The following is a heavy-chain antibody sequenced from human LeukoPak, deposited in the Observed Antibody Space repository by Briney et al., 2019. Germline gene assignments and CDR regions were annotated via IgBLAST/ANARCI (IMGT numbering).Heavy chain of an antibody. CDR3: ATDQGIFGVGSNGSYDY. D-gene: IGHD3-3*01. V-gene: IGHV1-24*01. CDR2: FDPEDGET. CDR1: GYTLTELS. J-gene: IGHJ4*02. Sequence: ASVKVSCKVSGYTLTELSMHWVRQAPGKGLEGMGGFDPEDGETIYAQKFQGRVTMTEDTSTDTAYMELSSLRSEDTAVYYCATDQGIFGVGSNGSYDYWGQGTLVTVSS.